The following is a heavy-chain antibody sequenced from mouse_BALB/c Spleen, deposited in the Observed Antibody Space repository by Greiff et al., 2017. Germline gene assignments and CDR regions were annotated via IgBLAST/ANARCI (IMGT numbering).Heavy chain of an antibody. CDR2: IDPANGNT. J-gene: IGHJ2*01. V-gene: IGHV14-3*02. CDR3: ATYYGSSWDY. CDR1: GFNIKDTY. D-gene: IGHD1-1*01. Sequence: VQLQQSGAELVKPGASVKLSCTASGFNIKDTYMHWVKQRPEQGLEWIGRIDPANGNTKYDPKFQGKATITADTSSNTAYLQLSSLTSEDTAVYYCATYYGSSWDYWGQGTTLTVSS.